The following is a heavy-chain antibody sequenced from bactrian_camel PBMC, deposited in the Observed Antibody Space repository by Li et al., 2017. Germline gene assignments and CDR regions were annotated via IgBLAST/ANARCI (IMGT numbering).Heavy chain of an antibody. CDR3: AVLSQFNHCRGVLVGIWQQYAS. J-gene: IGHJ4*01. D-gene: IGHD5*01. V-gene: IGHV3S26*01. Sequence: QLVESGGASVQAGGSLRLSCVASDYSGNSYCMGWFRQAPGKDREGVAHIDSDGKWYAESLKGRSTISTDDANNTLDLQIDSLQPEDTAMYYCAVLSQFNHCRGVLVGIWQQYASWGQGTQVTVS. CDR2: IDSDGK. CDR1: DYSGNSYC.